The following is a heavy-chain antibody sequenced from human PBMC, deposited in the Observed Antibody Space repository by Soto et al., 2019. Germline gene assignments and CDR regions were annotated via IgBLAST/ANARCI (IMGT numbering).Heavy chain of an antibody. CDR2: IRPIFGTA. Sequence: SVNVSFKSSVCTFSSYSISWLRQAPGQGRDWVGGIRPIFGTANYAQKFQGRVTITADESTSTAYMELRSLRSEDTAVYYYATGITDIVATISASGYYHYCTDAWGQGTTVTVSS. J-gene: IGHJ6*02. CDR3: ATGITDIVATISASGYYHYCTDA. CDR1: VCTFSSYS. V-gene: IGHV1-69*13. D-gene: IGHD5-12*01.